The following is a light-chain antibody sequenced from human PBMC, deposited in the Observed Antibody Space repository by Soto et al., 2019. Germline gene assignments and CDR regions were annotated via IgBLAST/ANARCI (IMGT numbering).Light chain of an antibody. J-gene: IGKJ1*01. Sequence: EIVLTQSPGTLSLSPGERATLSSRASQSVSTDRLAWYQQKPGQAPRLLISDASNRATGIPDRFSGSGSGTDFTLTISRLEPEDFAVYYCQQYGGSSAFGQGTKVDIK. CDR1: QSVSTDR. CDR3: QQYGGSSA. V-gene: IGKV3-20*01. CDR2: DAS.